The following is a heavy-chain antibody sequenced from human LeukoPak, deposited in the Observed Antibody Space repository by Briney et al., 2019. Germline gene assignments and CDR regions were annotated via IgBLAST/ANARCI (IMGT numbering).Heavy chain of an antibody. D-gene: IGHD6-19*01. CDR1: GGSFSGYY. CDR3: ARIPFGYSSGWYYGMDV. J-gene: IGHJ6*02. CDR2: INHSGST. Sequence: SETLSLTCAVYGGSFSGYYWSWIRRPPGKGLEWIGEINHSGSTNYNPSLKSRVTISVDTSKNQFSLKLSSVTAADTAVYYCARIPFGYSSGWYYGMDVWGQGTTVTVSS. V-gene: IGHV4-34*01.